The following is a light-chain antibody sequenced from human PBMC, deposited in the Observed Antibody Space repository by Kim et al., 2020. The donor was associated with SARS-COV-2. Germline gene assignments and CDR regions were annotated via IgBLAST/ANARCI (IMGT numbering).Light chain of an antibody. CDR3: QSYDSSLSGSV. J-gene: IGLJ3*02. CDR1: SSNIGAGYD. Sequence: RVTNSCTGSSSNIGAGYDVHWYQQLPGTAPKLLIYGNSNRPSGVPDRFSCSKSGTSASLAITGLQAEDEADYYCQSYDSSLSGSVFGGGTQLTVL. V-gene: IGLV1-40*01. CDR2: GNS.